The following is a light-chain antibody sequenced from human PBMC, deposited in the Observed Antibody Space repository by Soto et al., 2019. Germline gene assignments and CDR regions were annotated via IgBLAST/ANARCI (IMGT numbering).Light chain of an antibody. CDR1: SSDIGGYDY. CDR3: SSYTDSSAFVV. Sequence: QSALTQPASGSGSPGQSITLSCTGTSSDIGGYDYVSWYQQHPGKAPHLMISEVSNRPSGVSNRFSGSKSGNTASLTISGLQADDEADYYCSSYTDSSAFVVFGTGTKVTVL. CDR2: EVS. V-gene: IGLV2-14*01. J-gene: IGLJ1*01.